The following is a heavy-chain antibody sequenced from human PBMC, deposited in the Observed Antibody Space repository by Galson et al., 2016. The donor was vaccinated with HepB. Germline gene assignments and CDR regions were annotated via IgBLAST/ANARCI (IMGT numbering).Heavy chain of an antibody. CDR3: AREGGVMGARGAFDI. CDR2: INPSGGST. D-gene: IGHD2-21*01. Sequence: SVKVSCKASGYTFTSYFIHWVRQAPGQGLEWMGIINPSGGSTSYAQKFQGRVTMTRDTSTSTVYMDLSSLRSEDTAMYYCAREGGVMGARGAFDIWGQGTMVTVSS. CDR1: GYTFTSYF. J-gene: IGHJ3*02. V-gene: IGHV1-46*01.